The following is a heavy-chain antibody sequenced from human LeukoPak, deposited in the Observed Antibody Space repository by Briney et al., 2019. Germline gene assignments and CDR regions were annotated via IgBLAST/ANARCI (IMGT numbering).Heavy chain of an antibody. J-gene: IGHJ6*02. CDR3: AKDRGNNYGYDYYGVDV. D-gene: IGHD3-10*01. CDR2: ISASGDST. Sequence: GGSLRLSCAASGFTFSNFAMSWVRQAPGKGLEWVSGISASGDSTYYADSVKGRFTISRHNSKNTLYLQMNALRAGDTAIYYCAKDRGNNYGYDYYGVDVWGQGTTVTVSS. CDR1: GFTFSNFA. V-gene: IGHV3-23*01.